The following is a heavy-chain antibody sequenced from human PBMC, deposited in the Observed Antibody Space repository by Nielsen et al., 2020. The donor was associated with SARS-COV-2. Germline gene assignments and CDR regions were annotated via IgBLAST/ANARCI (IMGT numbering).Heavy chain of an antibody. J-gene: IGHJ6*02. CDR1: GFTFSSYW. CDR3: ARGPSSSWYVYYYYVMDV. CDR2: INSDGSST. D-gene: IGHD6-13*01. V-gene: IGHV3-74*01. Sequence: GGSLRLSCAASGFTFSSYWMYWVRQAPGKGLVWVSRINSDGSSTSYADSVKGRFTISRDNAKNTLYLQMNSLRAEDTAVYYCARGPSSSWYVYYYYVMDVWGQGTTVTVSS.